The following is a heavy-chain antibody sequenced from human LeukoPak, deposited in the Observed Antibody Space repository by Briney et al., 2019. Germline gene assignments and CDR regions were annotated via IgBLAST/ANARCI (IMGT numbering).Heavy chain of an antibody. V-gene: IGHV3-74*01. J-gene: IGHJ4*02. CDR3: ARTWELLPDFDY. D-gene: IGHD1-26*01. CDR1: GFTFRSYW. Sequence: GGSLRLSCAASGFTFRSYWMHWVRQAPGKGLVWVSRINSDGSSTRYADSVKGRFTISRDNVKNTLYLQMNSLRAEDTAVYYCARTWELLPDFDYWGQGTLVTVSS. CDR2: INSDGSST.